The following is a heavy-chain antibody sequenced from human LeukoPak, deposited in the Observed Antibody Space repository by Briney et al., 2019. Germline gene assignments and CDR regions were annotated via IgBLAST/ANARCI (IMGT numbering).Heavy chain of an antibody. Sequence: GGSLRLSCAAFGFTFSSYGMHRVRQAPGKGLEWVAVIWYDGSNKYYADSVKGRFTISRDNSKNTLYLQMNSLRAEDTAVYYCAKDRGTALGYWGQGTLVTVSS. CDR3: AKDRGTALGY. V-gene: IGHV3-33*06. CDR1: GFTFSSYG. J-gene: IGHJ4*02. CDR2: IWYDGSNK. D-gene: IGHD7-27*01.